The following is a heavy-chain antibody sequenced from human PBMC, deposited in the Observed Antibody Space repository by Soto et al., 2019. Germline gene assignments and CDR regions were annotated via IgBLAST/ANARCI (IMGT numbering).Heavy chain of an antibody. D-gene: IGHD2-21*02. Sequence: EVQLLESGGGLVQPGGSLRLSCAASGFTFSSYAMSWVRQAPGKGLEWVSAISGSGGSTYYADSVKGRFTISRDNSKNTLYLQMNSLRAEDTAVYYCAKDIGPCGGDCYCMYYFDYWGQGTLVTVSS. J-gene: IGHJ4*02. V-gene: IGHV3-23*01. CDR2: ISGSGGST. CDR3: AKDIGPCGGDCYCMYYFDY. CDR1: GFTFSSYA.